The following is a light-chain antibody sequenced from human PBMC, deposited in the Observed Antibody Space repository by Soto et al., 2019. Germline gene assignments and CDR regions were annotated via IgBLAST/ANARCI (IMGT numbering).Light chain of an antibody. CDR3: QQYNSWPLT. CDR1: QSVSSS. Sequence: EIVLTQSPGTLSLSPGERATLSCRSSQSVSSSSLAWNQQKPGQAPRLLIYDASTRATGIPTRFSGSGSGTEFTLTISSLQSEDFAVYYCQQYNSWPLTFGGGTKVDIK. CDR2: DAS. J-gene: IGKJ4*01. V-gene: IGKV3D-15*01.